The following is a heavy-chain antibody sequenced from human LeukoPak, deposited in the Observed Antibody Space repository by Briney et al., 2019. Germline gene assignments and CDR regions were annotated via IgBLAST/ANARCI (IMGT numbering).Heavy chain of an antibody. Sequence: SVKVSSKASGFTFTSYGFSWVRQAPGQGLEWMGWISANNGNTIYAQKLQGRVTMTTDTSSTTAYMELRSLRSDDTAVYYCARDLLAKIPIFSGEYWGQGTLVIVSS. CDR2: ISANNGNT. D-gene: IGHD5-12*01. J-gene: IGHJ4*02. V-gene: IGHV1-18*01. CDR3: ARDLLAKIPIFSGEY. CDR1: GFTFTSYG.